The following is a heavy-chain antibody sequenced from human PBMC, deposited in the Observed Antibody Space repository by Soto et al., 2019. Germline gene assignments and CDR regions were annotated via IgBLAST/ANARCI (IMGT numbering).Heavy chain of an antibody. CDR1: GGSIRSGGYY. CDR2: IYYSGST. CDR3: AGGEDSRGYYSNEKYYFDY. Sequence: QVQLQESGPGLVKPSQTLSLTCTVSGGSIRSGGYYWSWIRQHPAKCLERIAYIYYSGSTYYNPSIKSLVTISVDTSKNQFSLKLSSVTAADTAVYYCAGGEDSRGYYSNEKYYFDYWGQGTLVTVSS. V-gene: IGHV4-31*01. D-gene: IGHD3-22*01. J-gene: IGHJ4*02.